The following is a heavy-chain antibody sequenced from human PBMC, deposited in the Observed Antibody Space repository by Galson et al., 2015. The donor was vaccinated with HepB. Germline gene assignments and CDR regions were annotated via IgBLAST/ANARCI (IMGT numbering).Heavy chain of an antibody. J-gene: IGHJ4*02. CDR3: ATRLRVSSCFSFDS. V-gene: IGHV3-23*01. CDR2: ISGDFDRT. D-gene: IGHD2-2*01. CDR1: GFTLRNYV. Sequence: SLRLSCAVSGFTLRNYVMNWVRQAPLTEPEWVATISGDFDRTHYATSVKGRFTISRSSSHSTLYLQMNSLGGEDTAVYSCATRLRVSSCFSFDSWGQGTEVTVSA.